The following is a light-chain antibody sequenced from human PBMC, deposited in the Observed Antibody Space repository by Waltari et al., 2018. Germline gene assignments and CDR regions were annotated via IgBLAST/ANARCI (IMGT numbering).Light chain of an antibody. V-gene: IGKV1-5*03. CDR3: QQYNSYSLRT. CDR1: QSISNW. Sequence: DIQMTQSPSTLSASVGDRVTITCRASQSISNWLAWYQQKPGKTPKLLIYKASTLESGVPSMFSGSGAGTEFTLTISSLQPDDFATYYCQQYNSYSLRTFGGGTKVEIK. J-gene: IGKJ4*01. CDR2: KAS.